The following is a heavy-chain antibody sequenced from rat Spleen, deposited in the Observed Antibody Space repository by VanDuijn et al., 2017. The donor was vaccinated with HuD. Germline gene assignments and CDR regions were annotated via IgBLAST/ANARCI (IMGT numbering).Heavy chain of an antibody. Sequence: EVQLVESGGGQVQPGRSLKLSCVASGFTFSNYGMAWVRQAPTKGLGWVAIISYYGSRIYYRDSVKGRFTISRDNAKSILYRQMDSLRSEDTATYYCARQWDYWGQGVMVTVSS. CDR3: ARQWDY. CDR1: GFTFSNYG. CDR2: ISYYGSRI. J-gene: IGHJ2*01. V-gene: IGHV5-29*01.